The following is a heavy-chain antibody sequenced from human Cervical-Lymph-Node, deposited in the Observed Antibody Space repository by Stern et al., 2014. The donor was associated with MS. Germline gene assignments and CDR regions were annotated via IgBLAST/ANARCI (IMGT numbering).Heavy chain of an antibody. CDR2: IYYGWST. J-gene: IGHJ6*02. CDR3: AREMYSSSYYGLDV. Sequence: LQLQESGPGLVRPSETLSLTCTVSCDSMSSRSYHWTWIRQHPETGLEWIGYIYYGWSTSYNPSLRGRVTISVDTSQNQFFLRLTSVTAADTAVYYCAREMYSSSYYGLDVWGQGATVTVSS. V-gene: IGHV4-31*03. CDR1: CDSMSSRSYH. D-gene: IGHD6-6*01.